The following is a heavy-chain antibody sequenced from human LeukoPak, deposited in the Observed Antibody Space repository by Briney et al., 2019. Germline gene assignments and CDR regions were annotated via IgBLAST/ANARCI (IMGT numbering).Heavy chain of an antibody. V-gene: IGHV3-23*01. CDR2: ISGSGGST. CDR3: AKSVAAAGTVFDY. D-gene: IGHD6-13*01. Sequence: PGGSLRLSCAASGFTFSSYAMSWVRQAPGKGLEWVSAISGSGGSTYYADSVKGQFTISRDNSKNTLYLQMNSLRAEDTAVYYCAKSVAAAGTVFDYWGQGTLVTVSS. J-gene: IGHJ4*02. CDR1: GFTFSSYA.